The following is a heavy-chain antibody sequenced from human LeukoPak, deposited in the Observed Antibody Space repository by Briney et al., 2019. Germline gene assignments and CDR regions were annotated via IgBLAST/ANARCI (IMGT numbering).Heavy chain of an antibody. Sequence: ASVKVSCKASGYTFTDYYMHWVRQAPGQGLEWMGRINPNSGGTKYAQKFQGRVTMTRDTSISTTYMDLSRLRSDDTAVYYCARYYFSSGKFDCWGQGTLVTVSS. CDR3: ARYYFSSGKFDC. CDR2: INPNSGGT. D-gene: IGHD3-10*01. J-gene: IGHJ4*02. CDR1: GYTFTDYY. V-gene: IGHV1-2*06.